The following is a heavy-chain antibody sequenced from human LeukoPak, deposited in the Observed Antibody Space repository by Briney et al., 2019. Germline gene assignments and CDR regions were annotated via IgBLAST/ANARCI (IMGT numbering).Heavy chain of an antibody. CDR2: IYTDGST. Sequence: SETLSLTCTVSGGSISNYRWSWIRQPAGKGLEWIGQIYTDGSTNYNPPLKSRVTMSIDTTEDRVSLTIRSVTAADTAFYYCARRDISSGWSFDYWGQGTLVTVSS. J-gene: IGHJ4*02. D-gene: IGHD6-19*01. V-gene: IGHV4-4*07. CDR1: GGSISNYR. CDR3: ARRDISSGWSFDY.